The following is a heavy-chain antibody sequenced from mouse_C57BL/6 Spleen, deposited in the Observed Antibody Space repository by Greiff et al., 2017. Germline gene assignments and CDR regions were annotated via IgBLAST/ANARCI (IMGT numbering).Heavy chain of an antibody. D-gene: IGHD2-10*01. CDR2: ISSGGDYI. CDR3: TRDRAYYGKRNYAMDY. CDR1: GFTFSSYA. Sequence: EVQLVESGEGLVKPGGSLKLSCAASGFTFSSYAMSWVRQTPEKRLEWVAYISSGGDYIYYADTVKGRFTISRDNARNTLYLQMSSLKSEDTAMYYCTRDRAYYGKRNYAMDYWGQGTSVTVSS. V-gene: IGHV5-9-1*02. J-gene: IGHJ4*01.